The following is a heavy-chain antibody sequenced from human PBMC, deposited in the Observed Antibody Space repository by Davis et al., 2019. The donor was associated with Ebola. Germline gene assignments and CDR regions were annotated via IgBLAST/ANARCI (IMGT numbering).Heavy chain of an antibody. Sequence: SETLSLTCAVSGGSISSGGYSWSWIRQPPGKGLEWIGYIYHSGSTYYNPSLKSRVTISVDTSKNQFSLKLSSVTAADTAVYYCARLCGYYGSYYFDYWGQGTLVTVSS. D-gene: IGHD3-10*01. CDR1: GGSISSGGYS. CDR3: ARLCGYYGSYYFDY. J-gene: IGHJ4*02. V-gene: IGHV4-30-2*03. CDR2: IYHSGST.